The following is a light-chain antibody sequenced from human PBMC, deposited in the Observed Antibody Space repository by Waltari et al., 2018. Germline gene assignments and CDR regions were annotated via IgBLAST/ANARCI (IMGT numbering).Light chain of an antibody. V-gene: IGLV1-44*01. Sequence: QSVLTQPPSASGTPGQRVTIPCSGSSSNIGSNTVNWYQQLPGTAPKLLIYSNTPRPSGVPDRFSGSKSGTSASLAISGLQSEDEADYYCAAWDDSLNGRVFGGGTKLTVL. J-gene: IGLJ3*02. CDR1: SSNIGSNT. CDR2: SNT. CDR3: AAWDDSLNGRV.